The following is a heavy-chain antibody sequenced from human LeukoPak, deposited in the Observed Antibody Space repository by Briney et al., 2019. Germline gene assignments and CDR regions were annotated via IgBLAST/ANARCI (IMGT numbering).Heavy chain of an antibody. Sequence: PSETLSLTCTISNGSIRGYYWSWIRQPPGKGLEWIGYIYYSGAARYNPSLKSRVTISGDTSKNQFSLNLSSVTAADTAVYYRARVGSYSDWFDPWGQGTLVTVSS. CDR1: NGSIRGYY. D-gene: IGHD3-10*01. CDR2: IYYSGAA. J-gene: IGHJ5*02. V-gene: IGHV4-59*01. CDR3: ARVGSYSDWFDP.